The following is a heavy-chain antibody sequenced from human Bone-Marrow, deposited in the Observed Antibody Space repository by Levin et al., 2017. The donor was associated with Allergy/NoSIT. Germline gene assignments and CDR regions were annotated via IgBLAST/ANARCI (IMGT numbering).Heavy chain of an antibody. CDR1: GFTFSSYA. Sequence: GGSLRLSCAASGFTFSSYAMSWVRQAPGKGLEWVSAISGSGGSTYYADSVKGRFTISRDNSKNTLYLQMNSLRAEDTAVYYCAKDPRGPLESYLLYFDYWGQGTLVTVSS. D-gene: IGHD3-10*01. CDR3: AKDPRGPLESYLLYFDY. J-gene: IGHJ4*02. V-gene: IGHV3-23*01. CDR2: ISGSGGST.